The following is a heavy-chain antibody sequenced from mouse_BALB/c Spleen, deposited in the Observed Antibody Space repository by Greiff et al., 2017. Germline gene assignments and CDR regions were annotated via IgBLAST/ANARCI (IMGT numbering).Heavy chain of an antibody. CDR2: IYPGNVNT. CDR1: GYTFTSYY. D-gene: IGHD2-14*01. Sequence: QVQLQQSGPELVKPGASVRISCKASGYTFTSYYIHWVKQRPGQGLEWIGWIYPGNVNTKYNEKFKGKATLTADKSSSTAYMQLSSLTSEDSAVYFCARWYDEGGYWGQGTTLTVSS. J-gene: IGHJ2*01. CDR3: ARWYDEGGY. V-gene: IGHV1S56*01.